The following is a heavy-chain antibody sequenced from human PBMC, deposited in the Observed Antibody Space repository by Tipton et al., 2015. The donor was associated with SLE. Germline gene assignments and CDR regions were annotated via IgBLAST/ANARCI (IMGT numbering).Heavy chain of an antibody. J-gene: IGHJ6*04. CDR3: ASVLGDV. Sequence: LRLSCTVSGGSISSSSYSWGWIRQPPWKGLEWIGTIYFSGTSYYNPSLQSRVIISVDTSKNQFSLKLSSVTAADTAVYYCASVLGDVWGKGTTVTVSS. CDR1: GGSISSSSYS. V-gene: IGHV4-39*07. CDR2: IYFSGTS.